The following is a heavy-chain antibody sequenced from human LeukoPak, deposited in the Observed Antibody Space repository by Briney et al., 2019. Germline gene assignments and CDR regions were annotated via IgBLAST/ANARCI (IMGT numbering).Heavy chain of an antibody. D-gene: IGHD4-11*01. V-gene: IGHV3-48*03. CDR1: GFTFSSYE. Sequence: GGSLRLSCAASGFTFSSYEMNWVRQAPGKGLEWVSYISSSGSTIYYADSVKGRFTISRDNAKNTLYLQMNSLRAEDTAVYYCANYGPQFDYWGQGTLVTVSS. CDR3: ANYGPQFDY. CDR2: ISSSGSTI. J-gene: IGHJ4*02.